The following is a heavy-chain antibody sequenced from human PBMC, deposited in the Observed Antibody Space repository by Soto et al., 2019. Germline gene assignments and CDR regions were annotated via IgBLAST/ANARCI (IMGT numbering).Heavy chain of an antibody. J-gene: IGHJ4*02. V-gene: IGHV1-3*01. Sequence: AASVKVSCKASGYTFTSYAMHWVRQAPGQRLEWMGWINAGNGKKKNSKKYKSKITITRDTTASTAYMELSSLRSEDTAVYYCARGVAPYYFDYWGQGTLVTVSS. CDR1: GYTFTSYA. CDR3: ARGVAPYYFDY. CDR2: INAGNGKK. D-gene: IGHD2-15*01.